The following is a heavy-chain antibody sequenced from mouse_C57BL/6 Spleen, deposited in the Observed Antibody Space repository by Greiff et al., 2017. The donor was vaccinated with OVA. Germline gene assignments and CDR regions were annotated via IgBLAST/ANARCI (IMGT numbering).Heavy chain of an antibody. CDR3: ARYSDYDGGWFAY. D-gene: IGHD2-4*01. CDR1: GYTFTNYW. V-gene: IGHV1-63*01. J-gene: IGHJ3*01. Sequence: QVHVKQSGAELVRPGTSVKMSCKASGYTFTNYWIGWAKQRPGHGLEWIGDIYPGGGYTNYNEKFKGKATLTADKSSSTAYMQFSSLTSEDSAIYYCARYSDYDGGWFAYWGQGTLVTVSA. CDR2: IYPGGGYT.